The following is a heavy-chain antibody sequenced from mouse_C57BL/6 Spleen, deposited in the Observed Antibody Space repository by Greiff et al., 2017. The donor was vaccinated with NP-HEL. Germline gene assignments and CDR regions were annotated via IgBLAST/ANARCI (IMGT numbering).Heavy chain of an antibody. CDR2: IYPGDGDT. V-gene: IGHV1-80*01. D-gene: IGHD1-1*01. CDR1: GYAFSSYW. J-gene: IGHJ1*03. CDR3: ARGTTGWYFDV. Sequence: QVQLQQSGAELVKPGASVKISCKASGYAFSSYWMNWVKQRPGKGLEWIGQIYPGDGDTNYNGKFKGKATLTADKSSSTAYMQLSSLTSEDAAVYFCARGTTGWYFDVWGTGTTVTVSS.